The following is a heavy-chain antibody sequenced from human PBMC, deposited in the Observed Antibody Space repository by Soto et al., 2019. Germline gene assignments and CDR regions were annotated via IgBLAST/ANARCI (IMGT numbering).Heavy chain of an antibody. J-gene: IGHJ3*01. CDR3: AKRGADDAFDV. V-gene: IGHV5-51*01. D-gene: IGHD1-26*01. Sequence: PGESLKISCKGSGYDFTRNWIGWVRQMAGKGLEWMGIIYPGDSDIRYSPSFQGQVTISADKSISTAYLQWSSLKASDTAIYYCAKRGADDAFDVWGQGTMVTVSS. CDR2: IYPGDSDI. CDR1: GYDFTRNW.